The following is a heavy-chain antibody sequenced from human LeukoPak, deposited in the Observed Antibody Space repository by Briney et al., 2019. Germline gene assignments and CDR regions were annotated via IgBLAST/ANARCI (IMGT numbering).Heavy chain of an antibody. V-gene: IGHV3-74*01. Sequence: GGSLRLSCAASGFTFRSNWMHWVRQGPEKGLVWVSRINNDGGSTNYADSVKGRFTISRDNAKNSLYLQMNSLRAEDTAVYYCARDRRGVATIDYWGQGTLVTVSS. J-gene: IGHJ4*02. D-gene: IGHD5-12*01. CDR3: ARDRRGVATIDY. CDR1: GFTFRSNW. CDR2: INNDGGST.